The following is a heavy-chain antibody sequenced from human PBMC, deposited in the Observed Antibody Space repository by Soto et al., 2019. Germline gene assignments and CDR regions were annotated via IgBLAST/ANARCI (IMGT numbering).Heavy chain of an antibody. CDR3: ARDTPSIVGATRNWFDP. D-gene: IGHD1-26*01. J-gene: IGHJ5*02. Sequence: QVQLVQSGAEVKKPGSSVKVSCKASGGTFSSYTISWVRQAPGQGLEWMGRIIPILGIANYAQKFQGRVKITEDKSTSTAYMELSRVRSEDTAVYYCARDTPSIVGATRNWFDPWGQGTLVTVSS. CDR1: GGTFSSYT. V-gene: IGHV1-69*08. CDR2: IIPILGIA.